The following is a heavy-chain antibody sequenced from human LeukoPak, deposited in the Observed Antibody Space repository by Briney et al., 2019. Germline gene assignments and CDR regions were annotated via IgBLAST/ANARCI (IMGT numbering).Heavy chain of an antibody. CDR1: GFTFSSYE. D-gene: IGHD6-19*01. CDR2: ISSSGSTI. CDR3: ARMGYSSGWTNSYFDY. V-gene: IGHV3-48*03. J-gene: IGHJ4*02. Sequence: GGSLRLSCAASGFTFSSYEMNWVRRAPGKGLEWVSYISSSGSTIYYADSVKGRFTISRDNAKNSLYLQMNSLRAEDTAVYYCARMGYSSGWTNSYFDYWGQGTLVTVSS.